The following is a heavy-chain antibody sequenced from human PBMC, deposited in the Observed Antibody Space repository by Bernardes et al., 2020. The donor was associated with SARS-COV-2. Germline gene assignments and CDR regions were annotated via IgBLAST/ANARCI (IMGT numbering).Heavy chain of an antibody. CDR3: ARSGTGTGYYGMDV. Sequence: ASMKVSCKASGYTFTSYALHWVRQAPGQRLEWMGWINAGTGNTEYSQRFQGRVTITRDTPATPVYMELSSLRSEDTACYYLARSGTGTGYYGMDVWGQGTTVTVAS. CDR2: INAGTGNT. J-gene: IGHJ6*02. CDR1: GYTFTSYA. D-gene: IGHD1-1*01. V-gene: IGHV1-3*01.